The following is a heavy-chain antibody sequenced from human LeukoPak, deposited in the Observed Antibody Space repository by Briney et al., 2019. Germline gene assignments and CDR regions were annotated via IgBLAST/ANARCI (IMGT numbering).Heavy chain of an antibody. J-gene: IGHJ4*02. D-gene: IGHD6-25*01. CDR3: ARAYTGSFSGYNY. Sequence: GESLKISCKGSGYSFSNYWIGWVRQMPGKGLEWMGIVYPDDSDTRYNPPFEGQVTISVDKSISTAYLQWSGLRASDTAMYFCARAYTGSFSGYNYWGQGTLVTVSS. CDR2: VYPDDSDT. V-gene: IGHV5-51*01. CDR1: GYSFSNYW.